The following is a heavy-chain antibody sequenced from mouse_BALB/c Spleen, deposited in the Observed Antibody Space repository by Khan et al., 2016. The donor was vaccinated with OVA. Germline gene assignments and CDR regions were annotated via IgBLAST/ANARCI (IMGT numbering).Heavy chain of an antibody. J-gene: IGHJ2*01. CDR1: GYTFTNYT. CDR2: INPSSGYT. Sequence: QVQLQQSGAELARPGASVKMSCKASGYTFTNYTMHWVKQRPGQGLEWIGYINPSSGYTKYNQKFKDKATLTADKSSSTAYMQLSSLTSEDSAVYYCARTNERWSQGTTLTVSS. CDR3: ARTNER. V-gene: IGHV1-4*01. D-gene: IGHD1-3*01.